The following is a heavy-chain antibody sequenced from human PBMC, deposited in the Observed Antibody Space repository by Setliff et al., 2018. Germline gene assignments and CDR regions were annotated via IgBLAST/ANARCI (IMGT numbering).Heavy chain of an antibody. CDR2: INPNTGET. CDR1: GYTFAGYY. J-gene: IGHJ5*02. V-gene: IGHV1-2*02. D-gene: IGHD3-10*02. CDR3: ARVLFGDLFSWFDP. Sequence: ASVKVSCKASGYTFAGYYLHWVRQAPGQGLQWMGWINPNTGETDYAPRFQGRVTMTRDTSLSTAYMEVRSLRSDDTAMYYCARVLFGDLFSWFDPWGQGTLVTVSS.